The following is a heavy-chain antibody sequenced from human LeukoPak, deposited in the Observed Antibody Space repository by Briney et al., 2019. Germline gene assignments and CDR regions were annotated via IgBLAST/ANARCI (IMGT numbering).Heavy chain of an antibody. D-gene: IGHD6-6*01. Sequence: GGSLRLSCAASGFTFSHHAMHWVRQAPGKGLEWVAFIRFDGSDEHYTESVKGRVTISRDNSKNTLYLQMNSLRAEDTAIYYCAKEGYSSSSGFFQHWGQGTLVTVSS. V-gene: IGHV3-30*02. CDR1: GFTFSHHA. CDR3: AKEGYSSSSGFFQH. J-gene: IGHJ1*01. CDR2: IRFDGSDE.